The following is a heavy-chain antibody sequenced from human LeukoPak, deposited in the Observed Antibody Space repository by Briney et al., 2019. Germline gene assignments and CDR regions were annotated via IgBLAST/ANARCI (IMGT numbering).Heavy chain of an antibody. V-gene: IGHV4-39*01. D-gene: IGHD6-13*01. J-gene: IGHJ4*02. CDR2: IYYSGST. CDR3: ARRPRAAAGTGLFGY. Sequence: SETLSLTCTLSARSISSSSYYSGWIRQPPGKGLEWIGSIYYSGSTYYNPSLKSRVTISVDTSKNQFSLKLSSVTAADTAVYYCARRPRAAAGTGLFGYWGQGTLVTVSS. CDR1: ARSISSSSYY.